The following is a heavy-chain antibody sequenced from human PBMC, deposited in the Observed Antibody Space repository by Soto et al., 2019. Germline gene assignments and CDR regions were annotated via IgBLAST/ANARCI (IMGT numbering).Heavy chain of an antibody. CDR2: INHSGST. V-gene: IGHV4-34*01. Sequence: QVQLQQWGAGLLKPSETLSLTCAVYGVSFSGFSWSWIRQPPGKGLEWIGEINHSGSTNYNPSFKSRVTSSEDTSKNQFSLKLSSVTAADTAVYYCARGRKVYTSTSYVDWGQGTLVTVSS. D-gene: IGHD6-13*01. J-gene: IGHJ4*02. CDR1: GVSFSGFS. CDR3: ARGRKVYTSTSYVD.